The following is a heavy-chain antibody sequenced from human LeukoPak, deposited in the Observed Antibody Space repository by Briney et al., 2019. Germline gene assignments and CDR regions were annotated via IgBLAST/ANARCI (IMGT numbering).Heavy chain of an antibody. V-gene: IGHV3-30-3*01. Sequence: GRSLRLSCAASGFTFSSYAMHWARQAPGKGLEWVAVISYDGSNKYYADSVKGRFTISRDNSKNTLYLQMNSLRAEDTAVYYCAREYMVRGVITSLGYWGQGTLVTVSS. CDR3: AREYMVRGVITSLGY. D-gene: IGHD3-10*01. CDR1: GFTFSSYA. J-gene: IGHJ4*02. CDR2: ISYDGSNK.